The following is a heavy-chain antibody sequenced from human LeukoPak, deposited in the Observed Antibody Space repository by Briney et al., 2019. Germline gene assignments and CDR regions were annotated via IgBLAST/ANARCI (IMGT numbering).Heavy chain of an antibody. J-gene: IGHJ6*03. CDR3: ARVGYSYVINDWSRTGLGAYPTKYYYHMDV. CDR1: GGSFSGYY. V-gene: IGHV4-34*01. CDR2: INHSGST. Sequence: PSETLSLTCAVYGGSFSGYYWSWIRQPPGKGLEWIGEINHSGSTNYNPSLKSRVTISGDTSKNQFSLKLSSVTAADTAVYFCARVGYSYVINDWSRTGLGAYPTKYYYHMDVWGKGSTVTVSS. D-gene: IGHD5-18*01.